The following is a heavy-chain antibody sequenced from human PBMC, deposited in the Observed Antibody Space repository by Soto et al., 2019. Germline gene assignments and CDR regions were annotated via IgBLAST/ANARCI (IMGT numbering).Heavy chain of an antibody. J-gene: IGHJ4*02. CDR2: ISGSGGRS. CDR1: GFTFSNYA. Sequence: EVQLVDSGGGLVQPGGSLRLSCAASGFTFSNYAMTWVRQAPGKGLEWVSGISGSGGRSYYADSVKGRFTISRANSKSTLYFQMNSLRAEDTAVYYCAKASFGWSSEPPYSFDSWGQGTLVTVSS. D-gene: IGHD2-2*01. V-gene: IGHV3-23*04. CDR3: AKASFGWSSEPPYSFDS.